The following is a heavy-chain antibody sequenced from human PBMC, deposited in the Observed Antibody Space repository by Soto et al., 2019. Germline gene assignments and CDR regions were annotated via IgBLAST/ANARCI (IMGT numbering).Heavy chain of an antibody. CDR1: GFTFSSYW. CDR3: ASSYMNTCDF. J-gene: IGHJ4*02. Sequence: EVQLVESGGGLVQPGGSLRLSCAASGFTFSSYWMHWVRQAPGKGLVWVSRINSDGSSTSYADSVKGRFTISRDNAKYTLYLQLNSLRAEDTAVYYCASSYMNTCDFCGKGTLVTVSS. V-gene: IGHV3-74*01. D-gene: IGHD1-26*01. CDR2: INSDGSST.